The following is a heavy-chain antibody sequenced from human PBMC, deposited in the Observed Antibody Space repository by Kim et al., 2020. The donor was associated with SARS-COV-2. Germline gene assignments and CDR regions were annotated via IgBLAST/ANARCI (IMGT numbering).Heavy chain of an antibody. V-gene: IGHV3-53*01. J-gene: IGHJ4*02. CDR2: IYSGGST. CDR3: EGVVDYYDSSGYLYYFDY. CDR1: GFTVSSNY. Sequence: GGSLRLSCAASGFTVSSNYMSWVRQAPGKGLEWVSVIYSGGSTYYADSVKGRFTISRDNSKNTLYLQMNSLRAEDTAVYYCEGVVDYYDSSGYLYYFDYWGQGTLVTVSS. D-gene: IGHD3-22*01.